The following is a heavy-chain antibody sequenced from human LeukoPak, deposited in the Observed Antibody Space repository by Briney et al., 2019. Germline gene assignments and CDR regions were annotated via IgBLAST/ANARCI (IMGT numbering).Heavy chain of an antibody. V-gene: IGHV3-30*18. J-gene: IGHJ4*02. CDR2: ISYDGSNK. CDR1: GFTFSSYG. D-gene: IGHD3-22*01. Sequence: PGESLRLSCAASGFTFSSYGMHWVRQAPGKGLEWVAVISYDGSNKYYADSVKGRFTISRDNSKNTLYLQMNSLRAEDTAVYYCAKDPNYYDSSGPFDYWGQGPLVTVSA. CDR3: AKDPNYYDSSGPFDY.